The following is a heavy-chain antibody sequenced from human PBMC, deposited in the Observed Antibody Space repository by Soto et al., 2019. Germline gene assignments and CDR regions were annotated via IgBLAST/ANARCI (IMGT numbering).Heavy chain of an antibody. CDR1: GGTFSSYA. CDR3: AMEPLVVPHALAKDLGLESYCMDV. CDR2: IIPIFGTA. Sequence: RASVKVSCKASGGTFSSYAISWVRQAPGQGLEWMGGIIPIFGTANYAQKFQGRVTITADESTSTAYMELSSLRSEDTAVYYCAMEPLVVPHALAKDLGLESYCMDVWGQGTTVTVSS. D-gene: IGHD2-15*01. V-gene: IGHV1-69*13. J-gene: IGHJ6*02.